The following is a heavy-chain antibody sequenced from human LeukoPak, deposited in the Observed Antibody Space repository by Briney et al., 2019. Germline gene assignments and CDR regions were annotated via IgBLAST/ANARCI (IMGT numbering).Heavy chain of an antibody. CDR2: IYSSGST. D-gene: IGHD2-2*01. J-gene: IGHJ4*02. Sequence: SETLSLTCTVSGGSISRYYWNWIRQPPGKGLEWIGYIYSSGSTNYNPSLKSRVTISVDTSKNQFSLKLSSVTAADTAVYYCARGTNCSSTSCYYVYWGQGTLVTVSS. CDR3: ARGTNCSSTSCYYVY. CDR1: GGSISRYY. V-gene: IGHV4-59*12.